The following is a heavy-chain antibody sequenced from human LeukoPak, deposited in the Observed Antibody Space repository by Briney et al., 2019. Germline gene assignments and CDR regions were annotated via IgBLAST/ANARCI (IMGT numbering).Heavy chain of an antibody. CDR1: GFTFNNYA. J-gene: IGHJ4*02. CDR2: ISGSGGST. CDR3: AKETQLTVSALFDY. V-gene: IGHV3-23*01. Sequence: GESLRLSCAASGFTFNNYAMSWVRQAPGKGLEWVSAISGSGGSTFYADSVKGRFTISRDSSKNTLFLQVNSLRAEDTAVYYCAKETQLTVSALFDYWGQGTLVTVSS. D-gene: IGHD1-1*01.